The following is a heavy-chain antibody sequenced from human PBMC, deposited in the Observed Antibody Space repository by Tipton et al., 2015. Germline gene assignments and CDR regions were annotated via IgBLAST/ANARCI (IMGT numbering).Heavy chain of an antibody. CDR3: ARARGRHGGLFDS. V-gene: IGHV4-59*08. D-gene: IGHD4-23*01. CDR1: GDSISRYY. J-gene: IGHJ4*02. Sequence: TLSLTCTVSGDSISRYYWNWIRQPPGKGLEWIGYMFYTGIPNYNPSLKSRVTMSVAPSKNQFSLRLTSVTAADTAVYYCARARGRHGGLFDSWGQGILVTVSS. CDR2: MFYTGIP.